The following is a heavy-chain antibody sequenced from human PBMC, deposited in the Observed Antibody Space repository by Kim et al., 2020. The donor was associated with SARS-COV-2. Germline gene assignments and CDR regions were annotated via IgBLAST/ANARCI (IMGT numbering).Heavy chain of an antibody. CDR2: ISYEGSKK. D-gene: IGHD5-12*01. CDR3: AKQGYIFGLNTYYGMDL. Sequence: GGSLRLSCAASGFSFNNYGMHWVRQAPGKGLEWVAFISYEGSKKQYLDSLKGRFTVSRDYSKNTLYLQMNSLTAEDTAVYYCAKQGYIFGLNTYYGMDLWGKGTTGTVSS. J-gene: IGHJ6*04. V-gene: IGHV3-30*18. CDR1: GFSFNNYG.